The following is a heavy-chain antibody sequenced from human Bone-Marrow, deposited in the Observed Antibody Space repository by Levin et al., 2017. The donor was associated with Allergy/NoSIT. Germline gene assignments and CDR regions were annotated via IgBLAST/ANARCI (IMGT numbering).Heavy chain of an antibody. Sequence: SGGSLRLSCAASGFTFSDYSMNWVRQAPGKGLEWVSSISSDSNSIFYSDSVKGRFSISRDNANNSLFLQMNSLRAEDTAQYYCARAPSATSVSYAHYYYYSYMDVWGMGTTVTVSS. CDR2: ISSDSNSI. CDR3: ARAPSATSVSYAHYYYYSYMDV. D-gene: IGHD5-12*01. CDR1: GFTFSDYS. V-gene: IGHV3-21*01. J-gene: IGHJ6*03.